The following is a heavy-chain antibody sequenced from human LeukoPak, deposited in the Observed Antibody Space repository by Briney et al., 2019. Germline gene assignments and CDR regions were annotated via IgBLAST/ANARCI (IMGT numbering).Heavy chain of an antibody. CDR2: ISSGGST. D-gene: IGHD3-22*01. J-gene: IGHJ3*02. V-gene: IGHV3-53*05. CDR3: ARGGDSSGSRRTACDI. Sequence: GGPLRLSCAASEFSVSGNYMSWVRQAPGKGLEWVSVISSGGSTYYAESVKGRFTLSRDNSKNTLYLQMNSLRVEDTAAYFCARGGDSSGSRRTACDIWGQGTMVTVSS. CDR1: EFSVSGNY.